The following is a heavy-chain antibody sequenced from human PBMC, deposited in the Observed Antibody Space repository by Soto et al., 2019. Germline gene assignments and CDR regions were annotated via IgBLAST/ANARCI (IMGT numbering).Heavy chain of an antibody. CDR2: INHSGRT. V-gene: IGHV4-34*01. J-gene: IGHJ4*02. Sequence: PSETLSLTCAVYGGSFSGYYWSWIRQPPGKGLEWIGEINHSGRTNDNRSLKSGVTISVDTSKNQFSLELISVTAADAAVYYCAGPGDCGGDCYYFNYWGQGTLVTVSS. CDR1: GGSFSGYY. D-gene: IGHD2-21*02. CDR3: AGPGDCGGDCYYFNY.